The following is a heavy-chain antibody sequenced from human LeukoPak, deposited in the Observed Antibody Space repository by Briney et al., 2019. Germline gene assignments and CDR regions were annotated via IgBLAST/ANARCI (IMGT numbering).Heavy chain of an antibody. CDR3: AKGGRGNGEVY. V-gene: IGHV3-7*01. CDR2: IKQDGSEK. J-gene: IGHJ4*02. Sequence: GGSLRLSCAASGFTFSYYWMSWVRQAPGKGLEWVANIKQDGSEKNYVDSVKGRFTISRDNAKSSLFLQMNDLRAEDTAVYYCAKGGRGNGEVYWGQGTLVTVSS. D-gene: IGHD2-8*01. CDR1: GFTFSYYW.